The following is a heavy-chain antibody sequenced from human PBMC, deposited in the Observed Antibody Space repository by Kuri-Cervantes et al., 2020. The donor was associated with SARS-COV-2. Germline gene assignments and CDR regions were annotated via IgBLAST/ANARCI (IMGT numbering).Heavy chain of an antibody. D-gene: IGHD6-13*01. CDR3: ARLRQLGFDY. J-gene: IGHJ4*02. CDR2: IYYSGST. CDR1: AGSMSSSSHY. V-gene: IGHV4-39*01. Sequence: SETLSLTCSVSAGSMSSSSHYWGWIRQSPEKGLEWIGSIYYSGSTYYNPSLKSRVTISVDTSKNQFSLKLSSVTAADTAVYYCARLRQLGFDYWGQGTLVTVSS.